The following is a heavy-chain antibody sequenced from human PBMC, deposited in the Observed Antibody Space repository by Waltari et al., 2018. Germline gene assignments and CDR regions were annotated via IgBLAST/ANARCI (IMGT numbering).Heavy chain of an antibody. V-gene: IGHV4-34*01. CDR2: IKHSGST. CDR1: GGSFSGYY. J-gene: IGHJ4*02. Sequence: QVQLQQWGAGLLKPSETLSLTCAVYGGSFSGYYWSWIRQPPGKGLEWIGEIKHSGSTNCNPYLKSRVTVSVDTSKDQCSLKLSSVTAADTAVYYCARLPRSGWPFDYWGQGTLVTVSS. D-gene: IGHD6-19*01. CDR3: ARLPRSGWPFDY.